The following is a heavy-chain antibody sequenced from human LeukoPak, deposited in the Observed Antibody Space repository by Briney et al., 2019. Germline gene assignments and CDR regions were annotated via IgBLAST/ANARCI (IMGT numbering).Heavy chain of an antibody. Sequence: ASVKVSCKVSGYTLTELSMHWVRQAPGQGREWMGWINPNSGGTNYAQKFQGRVTMTRDTSISTAYMELSRLRSDDTAVYYCARDSFYYDILTGYYWGDAFDIWGQGTMVTVSS. J-gene: IGHJ3*02. CDR2: INPNSGGT. D-gene: IGHD3-9*01. V-gene: IGHV1-2*02. CDR3: ARDSFYYDILTGYYWGDAFDI. CDR1: GYTLTELS.